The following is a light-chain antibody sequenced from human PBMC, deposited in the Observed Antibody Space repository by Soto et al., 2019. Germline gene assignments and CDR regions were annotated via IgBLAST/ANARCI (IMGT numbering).Light chain of an antibody. CDR3: CSYAGSLRV. CDR2: EVT. V-gene: IGLV2-14*01. Sequence: LTQPASVSGSPGQSITISCTGASSDVGGYNYVSWYQQHPGKAPKLLIYEVTNRPSGVSNRFSGSKSGNTASLTISGLQAEDEADYYCCSYAGSLRVFGTGTKVTVL. CDR1: SSDVGGYNY. J-gene: IGLJ1*01.